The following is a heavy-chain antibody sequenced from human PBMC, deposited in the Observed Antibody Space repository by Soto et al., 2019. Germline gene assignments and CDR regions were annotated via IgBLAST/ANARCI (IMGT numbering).Heavy chain of an antibody. J-gene: IGHJ6*02. Sequence: GGSLRLSCAASGFTFSSYAMYWVRQAPGKGLEWVAVISFDGSNKNYADSLKGRFTISRDNSKNTVYLEMNSLRAEDTAVYYCARDTKGYYYFYGMDVWGQGTTVTVSS. CDR3: ARDTKGYYYFYGMDV. V-gene: IGHV3-30-3*01. CDR2: ISFDGSNK. CDR1: GFTFSSYA. D-gene: IGHD1-1*01.